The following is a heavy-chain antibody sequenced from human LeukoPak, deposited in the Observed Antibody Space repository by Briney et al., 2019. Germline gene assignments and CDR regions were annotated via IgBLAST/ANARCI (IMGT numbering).Heavy chain of an antibody. V-gene: IGHV3-7*01. CDR2: IKQDGSEK. Sequence: GSLRLSCTASGFTFSNYWMSWVRQAPGKGLEWVANIKQDGSEKYCVDSVKGRFTISRDNARDSLYLQMNSLRAEDTAVYYCARDLDAFDIWGQGTMVTVSS. CDR3: ARDLDAFDI. CDR1: GFTFSNYW. J-gene: IGHJ3*02.